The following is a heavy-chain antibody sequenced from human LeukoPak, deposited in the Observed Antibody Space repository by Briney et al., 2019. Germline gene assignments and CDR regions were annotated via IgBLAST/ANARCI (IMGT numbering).Heavy chain of an antibody. CDR3: ARGDPVSGWFGQWGFDP. CDR1: GGSISSSSYY. Sequence: SETLSLTCTVSGGSISSSSYYWVWIRQPPGKGLEWIGSIYYSGSTYYNPSLKSRLTISIDTSKNQFSLRLSSVTAADTAVYYCARGDPVSGWFGQWGFDPWGQGTPVTVSS. D-gene: IGHD3-10*01. J-gene: IGHJ5*02. V-gene: IGHV4-39*01. CDR2: IYYSGST.